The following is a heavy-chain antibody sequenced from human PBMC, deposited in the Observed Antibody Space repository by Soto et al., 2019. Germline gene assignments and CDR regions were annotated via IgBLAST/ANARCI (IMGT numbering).Heavy chain of an antibody. CDR1: GFTFSSYG. J-gene: IGHJ6*02. Sequence: QVQLVESGGGVVQPGRSLRLSCAASGFTFSSYGMHWVRQAPGKGLEWVAVISYDGSNKYYADSVKGRFTISRDNSKNTLYLQMNSLRAEDTAVYYCAKEGCISPSCPIFGYYYGMDVWGQGTTVTVSS. V-gene: IGHV3-30*18. D-gene: IGHD2-2*01. CDR3: AKEGCISPSCPIFGYYYGMDV. CDR2: ISYDGSNK.